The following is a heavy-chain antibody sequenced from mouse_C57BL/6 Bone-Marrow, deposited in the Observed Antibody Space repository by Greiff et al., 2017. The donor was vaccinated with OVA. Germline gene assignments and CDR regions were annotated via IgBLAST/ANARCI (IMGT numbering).Heavy chain of an antibody. Sequence: EVQRVESGGGLVQPGGSMKLSCAASGFTFSDAWMDWVRQSPEKGLEWVAEIRNKANNHATYYAESVKGRFTISRDDSKSSVYLQMNSLRAEDTGIYYCTRRGVTTRDWYFDVWGTGTTVTVSS. V-gene: IGHV6-6*01. J-gene: IGHJ1*03. CDR2: IRNKANNHAT. CDR3: TRRGVTTRDWYFDV. CDR1: GFTFSDAW. D-gene: IGHD2-2*01.